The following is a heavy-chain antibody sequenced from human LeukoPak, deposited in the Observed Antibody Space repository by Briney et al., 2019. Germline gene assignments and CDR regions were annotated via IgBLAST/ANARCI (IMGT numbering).Heavy chain of an antibody. CDR3: AKDKAAHRRYNWFDP. CDR2: ISGSGGST. CDR1: GFTFSSYA. V-gene: IGHV3-23*01. Sequence: GGSLRLSCAASGFTFSSYAMSWVRQAPGKGLEWVSAISGSGGSTYYADSVKGRFTISRDNSKNTLYLQMNSLRAEDTAVYYCAKDKAAHRRYNWFDPWGQGTLVPVSS. J-gene: IGHJ5*02. D-gene: IGHD2-15*01.